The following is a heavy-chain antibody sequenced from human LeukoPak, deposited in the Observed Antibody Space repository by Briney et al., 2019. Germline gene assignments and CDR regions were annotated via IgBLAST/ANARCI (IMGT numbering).Heavy chain of an antibody. CDR1: GGSISSYY. V-gene: IGHV4-59*01. Sequence: PSETLSLTCTVSGGSISSYYWSWIRQPPGKGLEWIGYIYYSGSTNYNPSLKSRVTISVDTSKNQFSLKLSSVTAADTAVYYCARAPLRSDAFDIWGQGTMVTVSS. J-gene: IGHJ3*02. CDR2: IYYSGST. CDR3: ARAPLRSDAFDI. D-gene: IGHD5-12*01.